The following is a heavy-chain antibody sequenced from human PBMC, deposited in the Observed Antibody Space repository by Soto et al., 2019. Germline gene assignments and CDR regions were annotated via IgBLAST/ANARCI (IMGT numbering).Heavy chain of an antibody. V-gene: IGHV1-69*13. CDR1: GGTFSSYA. Sequence: GASVKVSCKASGGTFSSYAISWVRQAPGQGLEWMGGIIPIFGTANYAQKFQGRVTITADESTSTAYMELSSLRSEDTAVYYCASQYYDSSGKPLFDYWGQGTLVTVSS. D-gene: IGHD3-22*01. CDR3: ASQYYDSSGKPLFDY. CDR2: IIPIFGTA. J-gene: IGHJ4*02.